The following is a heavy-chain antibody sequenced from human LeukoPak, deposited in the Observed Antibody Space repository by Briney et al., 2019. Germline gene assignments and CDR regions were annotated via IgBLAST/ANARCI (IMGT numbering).Heavy chain of an antibody. Sequence: SETLSLTCTVSGGSISSGSYYWSWIRQPAGKGLEWIGRIYTSGSTNYNPSLKSRVTISVDTSKNQFSLKLSSVTAADTAVYYCARDSYYYDSSGYYLFDYWGQGTLVTVPS. J-gene: IGHJ4*02. CDR3: ARDSYYYDSSGYYLFDY. CDR1: GGSISSGSYY. V-gene: IGHV4-61*02. CDR2: IYTSGST. D-gene: IGHD3-22*01.